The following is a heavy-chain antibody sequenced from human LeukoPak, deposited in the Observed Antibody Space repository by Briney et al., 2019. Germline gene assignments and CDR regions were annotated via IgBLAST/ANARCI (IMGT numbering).Heavy chain of an antibody. CDR3: ARDRRGSYYISDAFDI. CDR2: IYTSGST. J-gene: IGHJ3*02. CDR1: GGSISSYY. D-gene: IGHD1-26*01. Sequence: SETLSLTCTVSGGSISSYYWSWIRQPAGKGLEWIGRIYTSGSTNYNPSLKSRVTMSVDTSKNQFSLKLSSVTAADTAVYYCARDRRGSYYISDAFDIWGQGTMVTVPS. V-gene: IGHV4-4*07.